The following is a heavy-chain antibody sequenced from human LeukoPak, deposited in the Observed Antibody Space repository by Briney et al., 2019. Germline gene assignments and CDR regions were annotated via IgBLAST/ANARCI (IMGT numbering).Heavy chain of an antibody. J-gene: IGHJ5*02. D-gene: IGHD6-25*01. Sequence: PGGSLRLSCAASGFTFSSYGMHWVRQAPGKGLEWVAVISYDGSNKYYADSVKGRFTISRDNAKNSLYLQMNSLRAEDTAIYYCAREPAAAGKNWFDPWGQGTLVTVSS. CDR2: ISYDGSNK. CDR1: GFTFSSYG. CDR3: AREPAAAGKNWFDP. V-gene: IGHV3-30*03.